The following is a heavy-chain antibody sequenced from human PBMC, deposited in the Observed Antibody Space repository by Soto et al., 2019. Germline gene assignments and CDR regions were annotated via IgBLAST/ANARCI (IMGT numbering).Heavy chain of an antibody. CDR2: IYPGDSDT. J-gene: IGHJ6*03. CDR1: GYSFTSYW. V-gene: IGHV5-51*01. CDR3: ARRISTKYYDFWSGYYKGLDYYYYYMDV. Sequence: GESLKISCKGSGYSFTSYWIGWVRQMPGKGLEWMGIIYPGDSDTRYSPSFQGQVTISADKSISTAYLQWSSLKASDTAMYYCARRISTKYYDFWSGYYKGLDYYYYYMDVWGKGTTVTVS. D-gene: IGHD3-3*01.